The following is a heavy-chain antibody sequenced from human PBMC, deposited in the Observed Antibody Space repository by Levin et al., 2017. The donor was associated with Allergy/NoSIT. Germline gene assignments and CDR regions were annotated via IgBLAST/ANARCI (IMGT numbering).Heavy chain of an antibody. Sequence: SETLSLTCTVSGASINSDNYYWSWIRQPAGKGLEWIGRIYPTGGANYNPSLKSRVTISVDTSSNHFSLKLSSVTAADTAMYYCARLGYCSSTHCYVDTAYAFDVWGQGTMVTVSS. CDR2: IYPTGGA. CDR3: ARLGYCSSTHCYVDTAYAFDV. J-gene: IGHJ3*01. CDR1: GASINSDNYY. D-gene: IGHD2-2*03. V-gene: IGHV4-61*02.